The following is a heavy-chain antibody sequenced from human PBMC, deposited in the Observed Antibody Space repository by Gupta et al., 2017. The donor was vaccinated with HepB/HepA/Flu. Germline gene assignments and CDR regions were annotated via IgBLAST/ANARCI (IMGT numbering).Heavy chain of an antibody. CDR3: ARVGMYSQSLAFDY. J-gene: IGHJ4*02. V-gene: IGHV3-21*01. CDR2: ISSSSSYI. Sequence: EVQLVESGGGLVKPGGSLRLSCAASGFHFSSYSLHWVRQAPGKGLGWVSSISSSSSYIYYADSVKGRFTISRDNAKNSLDLQMNSLRAEDTAVYYCARVGMYSQSLAFDYWGQGTLVTVSS. CDR1: GFHFSSYS. D-gene: IGHD4-11*01.